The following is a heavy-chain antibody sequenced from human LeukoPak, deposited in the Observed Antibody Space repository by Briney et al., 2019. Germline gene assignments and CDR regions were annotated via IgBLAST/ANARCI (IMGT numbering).Heavy chain of an antibody. V-gene: IGHV1-2*02. CDR2: INPNSGGT. CDR3: ARDDSSSLNY. D-gene: IGHD6-13*01. Sequence: ASVKVSCKASGYTFTGYYMHWVRQAPGQGLEWMGWINPNSGGTNYAQKFQGSVTMTRDTSISTAYMELSRLRCDDTAVYYCARDDSSSLNYWGQGTLVTVSS. CDR1: GYTFTGYY. J-gene: IGHJ4*02.